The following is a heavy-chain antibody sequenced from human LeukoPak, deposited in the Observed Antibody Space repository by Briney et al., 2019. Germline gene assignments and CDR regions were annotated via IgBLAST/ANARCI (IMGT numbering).Heavy chain of an antibody. V-gene: IGHV4-59*08. J-gene: IGHJ4*02. CDR2: IYYSGST. D-gene: IGHD4-11*01. CDR3: ARHGGNRYSKRVYYFDY. Sequence: KSSETLSLTCTVSGGSISSYYWSWIRQPPGKGLEWIGYIYYSGSTNYNPSLKSRVTISVDTSKNQFSLKLSSVTAADTAVYYCARHGGNRYSKRVYYFDYWGQGTLVTVSS. CDR1: GGSISSYY.